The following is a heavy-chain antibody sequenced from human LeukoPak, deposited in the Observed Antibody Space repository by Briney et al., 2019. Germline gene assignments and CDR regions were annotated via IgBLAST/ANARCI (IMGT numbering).Heavy chain of an antibody. Sequence: GGSLRLSCAASGFTFSTYAMSWVRQAPGKGLEWVSSIPGSATSTYYTDSVKGRFTISRDNSKSTLYLQMNSLRAEDTAVYYCAKRGDIFGMFIIVYWYYYMDVWGKGTTVTVSS. J-gene: IGHJ6*03. CDR1: GFTFSTYA. D-gene: IGHD3-3*02. CDR3: AKRGDIFGMFIIVYWYYYMDV. CDR2: IPGSATST. V-gene: IGHV3-23*01.